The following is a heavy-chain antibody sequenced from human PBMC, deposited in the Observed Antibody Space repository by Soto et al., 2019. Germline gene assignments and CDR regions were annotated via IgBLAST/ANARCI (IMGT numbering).Heavy chain of an antibody. CDR3: AKEGPLGYCSGGSCSPPYYYYMDV. CDR1: GFTFDDYA. Sequence: EVQLVESGGGLVQPGRSLRLSCAASGFTFDDYAMHWVRQAPGKGLEWVSGISWNSGSIGYADSVKGRFTISRDNAKTSLYLQMNSLRAEDTALYYCAKEGPLGYCSGGSCSPPYYYYMDVWGKGTTVTVSS. J-gene: IGHJ6*03. D-gene: IGHD2-15*01. V-gene: IGHV3-9*01. CDR2: ISWNSGSI.